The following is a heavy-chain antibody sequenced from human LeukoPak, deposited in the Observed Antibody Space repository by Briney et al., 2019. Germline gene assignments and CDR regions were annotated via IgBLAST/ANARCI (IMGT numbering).Heavy chain of an antibody. CDR2: INHSGST. CDR1: GFTFSDYY. Sequence: GSLRLSCGASGFTFSDYYWSWRRQPPGKGLEWIGEINHSGSTNYNPSLKSRVTISVDTSKNQFSLKLSSVTAADTAVYYCARAYSSSFYYFDYWGQGTLVTVSS. J-gene: IGHJ4*02. D-gene: IGHD6-6*01. CDR3: ARAYSSSFYYFDY. V-gene: IGHV4-34*01.